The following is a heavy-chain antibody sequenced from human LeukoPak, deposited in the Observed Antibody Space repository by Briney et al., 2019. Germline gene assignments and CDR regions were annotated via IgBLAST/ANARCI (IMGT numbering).Heavy chain of an antibody. Sequence: PGGSLRLSRAASGFTFSTYTMNWVRQVPGKGLEWASAMTGGRGTTLYTDSVKGRFTISRDNSKNTLYLQMNSLRVEDTAVYYCAKDRVPDGVWEIDYWGQGTLVIVSS. J-gene: IGHJ4*02. CDR3: AKDRVPDGVWEIDY. CDR1: GFTFSTYT. V-gene: IGHV3-23*01. D-gene: IGHD1-14*01. CDR2: MTGGRGTT.